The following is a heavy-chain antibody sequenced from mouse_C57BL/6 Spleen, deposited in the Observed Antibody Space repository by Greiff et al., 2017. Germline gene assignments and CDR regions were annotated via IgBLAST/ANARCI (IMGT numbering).Heavy chain of an antibody. CDR1: GYTFTSYG. D-gene: IGHD1-1*01. J-gene: IGHJ4*01. Sequence: QVQLKQSGAELARPGASVQLSCKASGYTFTSYGISWVKQRTGQGLEWIGEIYPRSGNTYYNEKFKGKATLTADKSSSTAYMELRSLTSEDSAVYFCARSYYYGSSYYAMDYWGQGTSVTVSS. CDR3: ARSYYYGSSYYAMDY. V-gene: IGHV1-81*01. CDR2: IYPRSGNT.